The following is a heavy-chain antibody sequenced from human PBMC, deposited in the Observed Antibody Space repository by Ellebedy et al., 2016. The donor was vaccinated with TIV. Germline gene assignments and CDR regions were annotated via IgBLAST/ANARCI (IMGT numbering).Heavy chain of an antibody. J-gene: IGHJ4*02. V-gene: IGHV3-23*01. CDR3: AKEGCTRATCYTNS. D-gene: IGHD2-2*02. Sequence: GESLKISXAGSGFTFGGFGIHWVRQAPGKGLEWVSAISGSDNTTYYADSVRGRFTISRDNSKNTLYLQMNSLRAEDTALYYCAKEGCTRATCYTNSWGRGTLVTVSS. CDR1: GFTFGGFG. CDR2: ISGSDNTT.